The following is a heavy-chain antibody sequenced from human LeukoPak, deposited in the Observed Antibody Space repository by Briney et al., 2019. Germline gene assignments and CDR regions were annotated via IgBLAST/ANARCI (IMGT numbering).Heavy chain of an antibody. CDR1: GGSISSSNW. J-gene: IGHJ5*02. D-gene: IGHD2-15*01. V-gene: IGHV4-4*02. CDR2: IYHSGST. CDR3: ARGTKIVVVVAATVYNWFDP. Sequence: SETLSLTCAVSGGSISSSNWWSWVRQPPGKGLEWIGEIYHSGSTNYNPSLKSRVTISVDTSKNQFSLKLSSVTAADTAVYYCARGTKIVVVVAATVYNWFDPWGQGTLVTVSS.